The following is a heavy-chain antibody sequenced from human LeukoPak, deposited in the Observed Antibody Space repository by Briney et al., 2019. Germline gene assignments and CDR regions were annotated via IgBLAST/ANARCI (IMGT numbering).Heavy chain of an antibody. Sequence: GGSLRLSCAASGFTFSNSWMSWVRQAPGRGLEWVGRIKRKGDDGTIDYAAPVKGRLSISRDDSKNTLYLQMNSLKSEDTAVYYCTAGTGRSDFDYWGQGTLVTVSS. V-gene: IGHV3-15*01. CDR3: TAGTGRSDFDY. CDR1: GFTFSNSW. J-gene: IGHJ4*02. D-gene: IGHD3/OR15-3a*01. CDR2: IKRKGDDGTI.